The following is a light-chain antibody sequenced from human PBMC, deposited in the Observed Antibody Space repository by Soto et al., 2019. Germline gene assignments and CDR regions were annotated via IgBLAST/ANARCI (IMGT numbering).Light chain of an antibody. CDR1: SGHSSYA. Sequence: QPVLTQLPSASASLGASVKLTCTLSSGHSSYAIAWHQQQPEKGPRYLMKLNSDGSHSKGDGIPDRFSGSSSGAERYLIISSLQSEDEADYYCQTWGTGIHVFGTGTKLTVL. CDR2: LNSDGSH. CDR3: QTWGTGIHV. V-gene: IGLV4-69*01. J-gene: IGLJ1*01.